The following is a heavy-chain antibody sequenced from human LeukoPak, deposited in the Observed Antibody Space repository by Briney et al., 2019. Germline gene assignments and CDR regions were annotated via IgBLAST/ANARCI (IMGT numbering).Heavy chain of an antibody. J-gene: IGHJ3*01. CDR3: AKDIQLST. D-gene: IGHD5-24*01. V-gene: IGHV3-23*01. CDR1: GFTFSHAY. Sequence: GGSLRLSCAASGFTFSHAYMSWVRQAPGKGLEWVSLIGASGESTYYADSVKGRFTISRDNSKNTLSLQMNSLRVEDTAMYFCAKDIQLSTWGLGTMVTVSS. CDR2: IGASGEST.